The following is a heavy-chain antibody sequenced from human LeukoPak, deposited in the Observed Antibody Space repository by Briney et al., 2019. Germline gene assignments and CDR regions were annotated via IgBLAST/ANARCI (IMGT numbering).Heavy chain of an antibody. CDR3: ARQVPRGDSSGYRRAWDY. J-gene: IGHJ4*02. D-gene: IGHD3-22*01. CDR1: GGSISSSSYY. Sequence: PSETLSLTCTVSGGSISSSSYYWGWIRQPPGKGLQRIGSIYYSGSTYYNPSLKSRVTISVDTSKNQFSLKLSSVTAAGTAVYYCARQVPRGDSSGYRRAWDYWGQGTLVTVSS. V-gene: IGHV4-39*01. CDR2: IYYSGST.